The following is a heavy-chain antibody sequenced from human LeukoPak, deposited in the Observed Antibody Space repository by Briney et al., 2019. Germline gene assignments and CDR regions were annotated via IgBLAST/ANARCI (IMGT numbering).Heavy chain of an antibody. D-gene: IGHD4-17*01. Sequence: ASVKVSCKASGGTFSSYAISWVRQAPGQGLEWMGEIIPIFGTANYAQKLQGRVTITADESTSTAYMELSSLRSEDTAVYYCARGSPTGTPYNSFGIWGQGTMVTVSS. CDR2: IIPIFGTA. J-gene: IGHJ3*02. V-gene: IGHV1-69*13. CDR3: ARGSPTGTPYNSFGI. CDR1: GGTFSSYA.